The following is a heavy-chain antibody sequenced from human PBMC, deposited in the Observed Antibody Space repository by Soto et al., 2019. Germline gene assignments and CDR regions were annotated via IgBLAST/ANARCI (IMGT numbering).Heavy chain of an antibody. Sequence: GASVKVSCKASGYTFTSYAMHWVRQAPGQRLEWMGWINAGNGNTKYSQKFQGRVTITRDTSASTAYMELSSLRSEDTAVYYCARTAPLGAVAGDFDYWGQGTLVTVSS. CDR3: ARTAPLGAVAGDFDY. CDR2: INAGNGNT. V-gene: IGHV1-3*01. J-gene: IGHJ4*02. D-gene: IGHD6-19*01. CDR1: GYTFTSYA.